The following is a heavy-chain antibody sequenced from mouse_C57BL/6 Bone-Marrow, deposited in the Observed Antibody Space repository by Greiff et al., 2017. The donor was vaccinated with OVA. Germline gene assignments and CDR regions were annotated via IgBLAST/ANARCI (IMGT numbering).Heavy chain of an antibody. V-gene: IGHV5-12*01. CDR2: ISNGGGST. D-gene: IGHD1-1*01. Sequence: EVKLMESGGGLVQPGGSLKLSCAASGFTFSDYYMYWVRQTPEKRLEWVAYISNGGGSTYYPDTVKGRFTISRDNAKNTLYLQMSRLKSEDTAMYYCARQFTTVVGGAMDYWGQGTSVTVSS. CDR3: ARQFTTVVGGAMDY. J-gene: IGHJ4*01. CDR1: GFTFSDYY.